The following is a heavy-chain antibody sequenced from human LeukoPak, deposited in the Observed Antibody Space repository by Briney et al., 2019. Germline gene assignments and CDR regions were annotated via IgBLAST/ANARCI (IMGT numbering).Heavy chain of an antibody. J-gene: IGHJ4*02. V-gene: IGHV1-69*04. D-gene: IGHD3-9*01. CDR3: ARYSHLHYDVVTGYFRAFKF. CDR2: IIPILGIA. CDR1: GGTFSSYA. Sequence: SVKVSCKASGGTFSSYAISWVRQAPGQGLEWMGRIIPILGIANYAQKFQGRVTITADKSTSTAYMELSSLRSEDAAVYFCARYSHLHYDVVTGYFRAFKFWGQGTRVTVSS.